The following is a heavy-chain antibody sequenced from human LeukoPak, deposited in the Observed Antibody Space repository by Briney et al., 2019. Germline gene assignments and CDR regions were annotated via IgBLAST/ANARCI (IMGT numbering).Heavy chain of an antibody. J-gene: IGHJ3*02. V-gene: IGHV4-59*12. CDR3: ARDGYSSGWYLKPNDAFDI. Sequence: SETLSLTCTVSDGSISSYYWSWIRQPPGKGLEWIGYIYYSGSTNYNPSLKSRVTISVDKSKNQFSLKLSSVTAADTAVYYCARDGYSSGWYLKPNDAFDIWGQGTMVTVSS. D-gene: IGHD6-19*01. CDR1: DGSISSYY. CDR2: IYYSGST.